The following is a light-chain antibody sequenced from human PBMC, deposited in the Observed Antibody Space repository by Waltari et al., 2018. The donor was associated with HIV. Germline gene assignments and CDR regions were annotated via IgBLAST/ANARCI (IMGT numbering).Light chain of an antibody. CDR1: SSNVGRDN. J-gene: IGLJ1*01. CDR3: AAWDNILSGYV. Sequence: QSALTQPPPTSGTPGQRVTMSCSGSSSNVGRDNVYWYQQIPGTAPKLLIYNDYQRPSGVPDRFSGSKSGTSASLAISGLRSEDEADYYCAAWDNILSGYVFGTGTKVTVL. CDR2: NDY. V-gene: IGLV1-47*01.